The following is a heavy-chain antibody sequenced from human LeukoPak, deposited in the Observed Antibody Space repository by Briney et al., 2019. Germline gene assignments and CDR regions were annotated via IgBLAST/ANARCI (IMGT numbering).Heavy chain of an antibody. CDR1: GYTFTSYA. V-gene: IGHV1-69*13. D-gene: IGHD3-10*01. J-gene: IGHJ3*02. Sequence: ASVKVSCKASGYTFTSYAISWVRQAPGQGLEWMGGIIPIFGTANYAQKFQGRVTITSDESTSTAYMELSSLRSEDTAVYYCARSVLLDAFDIWGQGTMVTVSS. CDR2: IIPIFGTA. CDR3: ARSVLLDAFDI.